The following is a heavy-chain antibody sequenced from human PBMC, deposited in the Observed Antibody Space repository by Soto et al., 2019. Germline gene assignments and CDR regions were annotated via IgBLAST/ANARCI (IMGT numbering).Heavy chain of an antibody. CDR3: ARGDYYFDSSGYRVGNYYYGMDV. Sequence: QVQLVQSGAEVKKPGSSVKVSCKASGGTFSSYAISWVRQAPGQGLEWMGGLIPIFGTANYDKKFQGRVTITADESTSTAYMELSSLKAEDTDVYYCARGDYYFDSSGYRVGNYYYGMDVWGQGTTVTVSS. CDR2: LIPIFGTA. D-gene: IGHD3-22*01. CDR1: GGTFSSYA. V-gene: IGHV1-69*01. J-gene: IGHJ6*02.